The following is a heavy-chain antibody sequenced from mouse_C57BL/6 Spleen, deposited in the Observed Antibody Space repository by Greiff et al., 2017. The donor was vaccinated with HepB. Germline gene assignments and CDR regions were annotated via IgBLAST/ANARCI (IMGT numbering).Heavy chain of an antibody. V-gene: IGHV1-19*01. CDR1: GYTFTDYY. D-gene: IGHD1-1*02. CDR3: AREWGSGGFAY. Sequence: EVQLQQSGPVLVKPGASVKMSCKASGYTFTDYYMNWVKQSHGKSLEWIGVINPYNGGTSYNQKFKGKATLTVDKSSSTAYMELNSLTSEDSAVYYCAREWGSGGFAYWGQGTLVTVSA. J-gene: IGHJ3*01. CDR2: INPYNGGT.